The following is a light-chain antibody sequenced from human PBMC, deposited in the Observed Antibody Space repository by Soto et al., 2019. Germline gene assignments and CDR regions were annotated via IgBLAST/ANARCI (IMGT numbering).Light chain of an antibody. V-gene: IGLV1-44*01. CDR1: SSNIGRNT. Sequence: QSVLTQPPSASGTPGQRVTISCSGSSSNIGRNTVNWYQQVPGTAPKLLIYNNNQRPSGVPDRFSGSKSGTSASLAIIGFQSEDEADYYCAAWDDGLNGSVFGAGTKVTVL. CDR3: AAWDDGLNGSV. CDR2: NNN. J-gene: IGLJ1*01.